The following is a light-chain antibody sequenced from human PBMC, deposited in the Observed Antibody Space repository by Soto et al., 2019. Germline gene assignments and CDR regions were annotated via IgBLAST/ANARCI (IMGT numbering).Light chain of an antibody. CDR2: AAS. V-gene: IGKV1D-12*01. CDR1: QGISTW. J-gene: IGKJ5*01. CDR3: QQVNSGPPT. Sequence: DIQMTQSPSTVSASVGDRVTITCRASQGISTWLAWYQQKPGTAPQLLIYAASSLKSGVPSRFSGSGSGRDFTLTISSLQPEDFATYYCQQVNSGPPTFGQGTRLEIK.